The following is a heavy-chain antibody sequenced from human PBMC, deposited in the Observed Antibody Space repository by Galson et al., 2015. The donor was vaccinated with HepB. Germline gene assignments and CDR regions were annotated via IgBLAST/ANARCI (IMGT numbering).Heavy chain of an antibody. Sequence: LSLTCTVSGGSISSYYWSWIRQPPGKGLEWIGYIYYSGSTNYNPSLKSRVTISVDTSKNQFSLKLSSVTAADTAVYYCARGSSSWYVWFDPWGQGTLVTVSS. V-gene: IGHV4-59*01. CDR2: IYYSGST. CDR3: ARGSSSWYVWFDP. D-gene: IGHD6-13*01. J-gene: IGHJ5*02. CDR1: GGSISSYY.